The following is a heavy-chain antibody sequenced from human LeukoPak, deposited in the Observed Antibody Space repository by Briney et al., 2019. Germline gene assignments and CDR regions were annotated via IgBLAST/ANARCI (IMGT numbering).Heavy chain of an antibody. CDR1: GGSISSYY. CDR3: ATYIVGAYNWCDP. Sequence: SETLSLTCAVSGGSISSYYWSWIRHPPEKGLEWVGYIHDSGSTNCNPSLNNRVAFSLDTSKNQFFLKFSSVNAADTAVYSCATYIVGAYNWCDPWGQGTLVTVSS. J-gene: IGHJ5*02. V-gene: IGHV4-59*01. D-gene: IGHD1-26*01. CDR2: IHDSGST.